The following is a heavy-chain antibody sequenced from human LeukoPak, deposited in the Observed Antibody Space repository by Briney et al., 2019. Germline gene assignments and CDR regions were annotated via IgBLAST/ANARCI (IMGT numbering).Heavy chain of an antibody. D-gene: IGHD5-24*01. V-gene: IGHV3-53*01. J-gene: IGHJ5*02. CDR2: IYGGGST. CDR3: ARVQRSSNWFDP. CDR1: GFTFSSYW. Sequence: GGSLRLSCAASGFTFSSYWMSWVRQAPGKGLEWVSVIYGGGSTYYADSVKGRFTISTDNSKNTVYLKMNSLRAEDAAVYYCARVQRSSNWFDPWGQGTLVTVSS.